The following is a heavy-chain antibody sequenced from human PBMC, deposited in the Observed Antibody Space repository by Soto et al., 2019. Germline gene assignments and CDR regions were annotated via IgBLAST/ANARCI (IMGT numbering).Heavy chain of an antibody. D-gene: IGHD6-13*01. V-gene: IGHV5-10-1*01. CDR2: IDPSDSYI. CDR1: GYSFTSYW. J-gene: IGHJ6*02. Sequence: GESLKISCKVSGYSFTSYWISWVRQMLGKGLEWMGRIDPSDSYINYSPSFQGHVTISADKSISTAYLQWSSLKASDTAMYYCAKTAAGGKNYYGMDVWGQGTTVTVSS. CDR3: AKTAAGGKNYYGMDV.